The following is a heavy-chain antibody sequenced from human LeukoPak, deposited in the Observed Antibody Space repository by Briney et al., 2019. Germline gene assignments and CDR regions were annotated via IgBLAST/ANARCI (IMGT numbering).Heavy chain of an antibody. D-gene: IGHD6-13*01. V-gene: IGHV4-4*02. CDR2: IYHSGSS. CDR3: ARKIAVTGTDDDY. J-gene: IGHJ4*02. CDR1: GGSITSSNW. Sequence: PSETLSLTRAVSGGSITSSNWWSWVRQPPGKGLEWIGEIYHSGSSNYNPSLKSRVTISVDKSKNQFSLKLSSVTAADTAVYYCARKIAVTGTDDDYWGQGTLVTVSS.